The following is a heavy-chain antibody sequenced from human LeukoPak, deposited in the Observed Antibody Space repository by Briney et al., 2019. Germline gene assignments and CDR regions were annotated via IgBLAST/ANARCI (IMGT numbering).Heavy chain of an antibody. V-gene: IGHV3-23*01. CDR1: GFTFSSYA. J-gene: IGHJ5*02. D-gene: IGHD6-25*01. Sequence: PGGSLRLSCAASGFTFSSYAMSWVRQAPGKGLEWVSAISGSGGSTYYADSVKGRFTISRDNAKNSLYLQMNSLRAEDTAVYYCARVYASPYSTGQDWPNWFDPWGQGTLVTVSS. CDR3: ARVYASPYSTGQDWPNWFDP. CDR2: ISGSGGST.